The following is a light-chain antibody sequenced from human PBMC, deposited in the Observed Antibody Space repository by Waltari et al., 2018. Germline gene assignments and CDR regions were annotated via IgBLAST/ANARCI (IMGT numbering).Light chain of an antibody. J-gene: IGKJ4*01. CDR2: AAS. V-gene: IGKV1-8*01. Sequence: AIRMTQSPSSLSAYTGDRVTITCRASQGISSYLAWYQQKPGKAPKLLIYAASTLQSGVPSRFSGSGSGTDFTLTISFLQSEDFATYYCQQYYSYPLTFRGGTKVEIK. CDR3: QQYYSYPLT. CDR1: QGISSY.